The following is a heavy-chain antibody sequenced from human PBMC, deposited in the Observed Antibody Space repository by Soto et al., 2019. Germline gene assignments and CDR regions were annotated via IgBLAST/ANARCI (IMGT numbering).Heavy chain of an antibody. J-gene: IGHJ6*03. V-gene: IGHV3-64*01. CDR1: GFTLSGYA. D-gene: IGHD6-6*01. CDR3: ARRARPDFYYMDV. CDR2: ISSNGVGT. Sequence: EVQLAESGGGLAQPGGSLRLSCAASGFTLSGYAMDWVRQAPGKGLEYVSGISSNGVGTYYANAVQGRFTISRDNSKNTVYIQMGSLRPEDMAVYYCARRARPDFYYMDVWGKGTTFTVSS.